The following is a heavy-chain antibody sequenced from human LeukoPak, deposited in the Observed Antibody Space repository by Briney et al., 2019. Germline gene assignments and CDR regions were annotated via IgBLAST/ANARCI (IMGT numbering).Heavy chain of an antibody. CDR3: ASMGMTQEYFDY. CDR1: GFTFDDYA. Sequence: LRLSCAASGFTFDDYAMHWVRQPPGKGLEWIGYIYYSGSTNYNPSLKSRVTISVDTSKNQFSLKLSSVTAADTAVYYCASMGMTQEYFDYWGQGTLVTVSS. CDR2: IYYSGST. D-gene: IGHD3-10*01. V-gene: IGHV4-59*01. J-gene: IGHJ4*02.